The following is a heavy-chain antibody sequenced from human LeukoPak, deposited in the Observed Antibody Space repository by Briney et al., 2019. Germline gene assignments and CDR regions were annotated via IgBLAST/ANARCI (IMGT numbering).Heavy chain of an antibody. V-gene: IGHV1-69*05. CDR2: IIPIFGTA. CDR3: ARGGNWNEPPNWFDP. Sequence: ASVKVSCKASGGTFSSYAISWVRRAPGQGLEWMGGIIPIFGTANYAQKFQGRVTITTDESTSTAYMELSSLRSEDTAMYYCARGGNWNEPPNWFDPWGQGTLVTVSS. D-gene: IGHD1-1*01. CDR1: GGTFSSYA. J-gene: IGHJ5*02.